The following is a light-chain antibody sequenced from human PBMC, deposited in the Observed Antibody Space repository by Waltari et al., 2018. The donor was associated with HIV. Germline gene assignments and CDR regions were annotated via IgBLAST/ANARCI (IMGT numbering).Light chain of an antibody. CDR3: CSYAGSWV. J-gene: IGLJ3*02. V-gene: IGLV3-25*02. CDR2: KDS. Sequence: SYELTQPPSVSVSPGQTARITCSGDALPKQYAHWYQQKPGRAPVLVIYKDSRRPSGVPDRFSGSKSGNTASLTISGLQAEDEADYYCCSYAGSWVFGGGTKLTVL. CDR1: ALPKQY.